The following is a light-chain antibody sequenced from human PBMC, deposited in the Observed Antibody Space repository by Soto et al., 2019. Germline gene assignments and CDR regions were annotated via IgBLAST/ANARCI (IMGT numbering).Light chain of an antibody. V-gene: IGKV3-11*01. Sequence: EFVLTQSPATLSLSPGDRATLSCRASQSVGSYLVWYQQKAGQAPRLLIYDASTRATGIPARFSGSGSGTDFTLTISSLEPEDSAVYYCKQRADWPLTFGGGTKVEIK. J-gene: IGKJ4*01. CDR3: KQRADWPLT. CDR1: QSVGSY. CDR2: DAS.